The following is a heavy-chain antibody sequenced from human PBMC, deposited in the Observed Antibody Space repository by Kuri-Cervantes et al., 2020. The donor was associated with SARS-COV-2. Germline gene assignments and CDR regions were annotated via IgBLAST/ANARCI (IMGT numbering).Heavy chain of an antibody. Sequence: GGSLRLSCAASGFTFSSYGMHWVRQAPGKGLEWVAVIWYDGSNKYYADSVKGRFTISRDNSKNTLYLQMNSLRAEDTAVYYCARDRYYDSSGPMTDYWGQGTLVTVSS. V-gene: IGHV3-33*01. J-gene: IGHJ4*02. D-gene: IGHD3-22*01. CDR1: GFTFSSYG. CDR2: IWYDGSNK. CDR3: ARDRYYDSSGPMTDY.